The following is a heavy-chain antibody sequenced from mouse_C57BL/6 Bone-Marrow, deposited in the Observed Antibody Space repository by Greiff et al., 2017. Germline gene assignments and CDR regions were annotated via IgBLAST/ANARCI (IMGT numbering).Heavy chain of an antibody. CDR3: VRHSYYFDV. CDR1: GFSFNTYA. J-gene: IGHJ1*03. V-gene: IGHV10-1*01. CDR2: IRSKSNNYAT. Sequence: DVQLVESGGGLVQPKGSLKLSCAASGFSFNTYAMNWVRQAPGKGLEWVARIRSKSNNYATYYADSVKDRFTISRDDSESMLYLQMNNLKTEDTAMYYCVRHSYYFDVWGTGTTVTVSS.